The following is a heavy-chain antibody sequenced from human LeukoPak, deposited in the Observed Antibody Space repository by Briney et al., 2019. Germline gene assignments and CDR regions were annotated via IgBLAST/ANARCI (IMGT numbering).Heavy chain of an antibody. CDR1: GFTFSSYA. V-gene: IGHV3-30-3*01. Sequence: GGSLRLSCAASGFTFSSYAMHWVRQAPGKRLEWVAVISYDGSNKYYADSVKGRFTISRDNSKNTLYLQMNSLRAEDTAVYYCARELGDYWGQGTLVTVSS. CDR2: ISYDGSNK. J-gene: IGHJ4*02. CDR3: ARELGDY.